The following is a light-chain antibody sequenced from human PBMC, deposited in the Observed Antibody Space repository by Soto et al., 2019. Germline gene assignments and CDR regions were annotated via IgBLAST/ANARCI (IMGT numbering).Light chain of an antibody. Sequence: QSALTQPPSASGSPGQSVTISCTGTSNDVGGYKYVSWYQQHPGKAPKLMIYEVSKRPSGVPDRFSGSKSGNTASLTVFGLQAEDEADYYCSSYAGSNYVFGTGTKVTVL. CDR2: EVS. J-gene: IGLJ1*01. CDR1: SNDVGGYKY. V-gene: IGLV2-8*01. CDR3: SSYAGSNYV.